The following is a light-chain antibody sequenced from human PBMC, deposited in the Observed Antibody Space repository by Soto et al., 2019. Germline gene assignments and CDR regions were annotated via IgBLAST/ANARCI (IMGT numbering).Light chain of an antibody. V-gene: IGKV1-33*01. CDR1: QDISKS. J-gene: IGKJ3*01. CDR3: QQYVNVPFT. CDR2: GAS. Sequence: DFQMTQSPSSLSASVGDRVTITCQASQDISKSLNWYQQKSGKAPKLLICGASNLETGVPSRFSGSGSGTDFTLTISSLQPEDIGTYYCQQYVNVPFTFGPGTKVDI.